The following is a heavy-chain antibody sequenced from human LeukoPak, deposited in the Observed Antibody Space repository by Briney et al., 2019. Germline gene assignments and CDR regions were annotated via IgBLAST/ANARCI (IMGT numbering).Heavy chain of an antibody. V-gene: IGHV4-38-2*01. D-gene: IGHD2-15*01. Sequence: SETLSLTCAVSGYSISSGYYWGWIRQPPGKGLEWIGSIYHSGSSYYNPSLKSRVTISVDTSKNQFSLKVSSVTAADTAVYYCARQAIAATGNWFDPWGQGTLVTVSS. CDR1: GYSISSGYY. CDR3: ARQAIAATGNWFDP. CDR2: IYHSGSS. J-gene: IGHJ5*02.